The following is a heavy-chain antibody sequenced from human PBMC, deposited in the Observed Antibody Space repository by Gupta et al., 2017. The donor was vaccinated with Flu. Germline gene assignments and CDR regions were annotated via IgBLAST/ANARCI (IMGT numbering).Heavy chain of an antibody. CDR1: GGSFSSGGYY. CDR2: IYYSGST. Sequence: QVQLQESGPGLVKPSQTLSLTCTVSGGSFSSGGYYWSWIRQHPGKGLEWIGYIYYSGSTYYNPSLKSRFTISVDTSKNQFSLKLSSVTAADTAVYYCARGGSPDTAMVTPGFESFDYWGQGTLITVSS. CDR3: ARGGSPDTAMVTPGFESFDY. D-gene: IGHD5-18*01. V-gene: IGHV4-31*03. J-gene: IGHJ4*02.